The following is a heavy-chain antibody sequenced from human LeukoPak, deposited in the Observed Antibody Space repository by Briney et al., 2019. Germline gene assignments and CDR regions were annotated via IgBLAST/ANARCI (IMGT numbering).Heavy chain of an antibody. CDR2: INPSGGST. D-gene: IGHD3-22*01. CDR1: GYTFTSYY. V-gene: IGHV1-46*01. J-gene: IGHJ4*02. Sequence: ASVKVSCKASGYTFTSYYMHWVRQAPGQGLEWMGIINPSGGSTSYAQKFQGRVTMTRDMSTSTVYMELSSLRSDDTAVYYCARVRVDSSGYYRKDIDYWGQGTLVTVSS. CDR3: ARVRVDSSGYYRKDIDY.